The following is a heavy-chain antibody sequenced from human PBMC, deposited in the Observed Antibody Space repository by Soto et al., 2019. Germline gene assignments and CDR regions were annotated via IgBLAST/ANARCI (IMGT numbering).Heavy chain of an antibody. CDR2: INHSGST. Sequence: XGTLTLTCAVYGGSFSGYYWSGIRQPPGKGLEWIGEINHSGSTNYNPSLKSRVTISVDTSKNQFSLKLSSVTAADTAVYYCARAPSIAVAGTTIYYYYYGMDVWGQGTTVTVSS. D-gene: IGHD6-19*01. J-gene: IGHJ6*02. CDR1: GGSFSGYY. CDR3: ARAPSIAVAGTTIYYYYYGMDV. V-gene: IGHV4-34*01.